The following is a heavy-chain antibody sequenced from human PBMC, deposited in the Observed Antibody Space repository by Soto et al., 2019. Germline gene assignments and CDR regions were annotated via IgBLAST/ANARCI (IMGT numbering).Heavy chain of an antibody. CDR2: ISAYNGNT. D-gene: IGHD3-3*01. CDR1: GYTFTSYG. J-gene: IGHJ4*02. CDR3: ARTLNEWLLGLD. V-gene: IGHV1-18*01. Sequence: ASVKVSCTASGYTFTSYGISWVRKAPGQGLEWMGWISAYNGNTNYAQKFQGRVTMTTDTSTSTAYMELRSLRSDDTAVYYCARTLNEWLLGLDWGQGTLVTVS.